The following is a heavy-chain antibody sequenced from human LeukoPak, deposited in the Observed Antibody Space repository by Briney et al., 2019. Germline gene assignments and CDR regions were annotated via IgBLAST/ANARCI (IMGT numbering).Heavy chain of an antibody. J-gene: IGHJ4*02. Sequence: SETLSLTCSVSGGSINSYYWGWVRQPAGKGLEWIGRIYTTGTTNYSPSRKSRLTMSLDTSNNQFSLKLRSVTAADTAVYYCGRQGYTASYYFLDYWSQGTLVTVSS. CDR3: GRQGYTASYYFLDY. CDR1: GGSINSYY. V-gene: IGHV4-4*07. D-gene: IGHD3-10*01. CDR2: IYTTGTT.